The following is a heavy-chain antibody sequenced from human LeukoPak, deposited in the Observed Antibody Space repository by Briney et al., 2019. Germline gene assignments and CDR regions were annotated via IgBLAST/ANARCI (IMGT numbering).Heavy chain of an antibody. CDR3: ARQFTYDILTGYTYYYGMDV. V-gene: IGHV3-66*04. J-gene: IGHJ6*02. CDR2: IYSGGST. CDR1: GFTLSDYW. Sequence: GGSVRLSCVASGFTLSDYWMHWVRQAPGKGLEWVSVIYSGGSTYYADSVKGRFTISRDNSKNTLYLQMNSLRAEDTAVYYCARQFTYDILTGYTYYYGMDVWGQGTTVTVSS. D-gene: IGHD3-9*01.